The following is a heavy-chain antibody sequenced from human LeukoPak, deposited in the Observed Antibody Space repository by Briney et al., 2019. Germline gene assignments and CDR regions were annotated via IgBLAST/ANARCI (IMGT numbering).Heavy chain of an antibody. D-gene: IGHD3-10*01. V-gene: IGHV1-18*01. Sequence: ASVKVSCKASGYTFTSYGISWVRQAPGQGLEWMGWISAYNGNTNYAQKLQGRVTMTTDTSTSTAYMELRSLRSDDTAVYYCARDVWFGELGETPLDYWGQGTLVTVSS. CDR3: ARDVWFGELGETPLDY. CDR1: GYTFTSYG. J-gene: IGHJ4*02. CDR2: ISAYNGNT.